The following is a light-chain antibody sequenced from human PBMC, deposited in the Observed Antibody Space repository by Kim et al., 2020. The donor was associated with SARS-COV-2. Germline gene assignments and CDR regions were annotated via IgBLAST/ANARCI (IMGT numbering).Light chain of an antibody. Sequence: LSPGERATHSCRASEDVSSSYLAWYQQKPGQAPRLLIYGASSRATGIPDRFSGSGSGTDFTLTISRLEPEDFAVYYCQQYGNSPWTFGQGTKVDIK. CDR1: EDVSSSY. CDR3: QQYGNSPWT. V-gene: IGKV3-20*01. J-gene: IGKJ1*01. CDR2: GAS.